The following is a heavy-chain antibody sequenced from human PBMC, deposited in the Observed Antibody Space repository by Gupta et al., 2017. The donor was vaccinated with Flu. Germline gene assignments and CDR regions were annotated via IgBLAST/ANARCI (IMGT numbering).Heavy chain of an antibody. D-gene: IGHD2-8*01. Sequence: EVQLVQSGAEVKKPGESLKISCKGSGYSFTSYWIGWVRQMPGKGLEWMGIIYPGDSDTRYSPSFQGQVTISADKSISTAYLQWSSLKASDTAMYYCARSKKSGYCTNGVCLGNWFDPWGQGTLVTVSS. V-gene: IGHV5-51*03. CDR1: GYSFTSYW. CDR3: ARSKKSGYCTNGVCLGNWFDP. CDR2: IYPGDSDT. J-gene: IGHJ5*02.